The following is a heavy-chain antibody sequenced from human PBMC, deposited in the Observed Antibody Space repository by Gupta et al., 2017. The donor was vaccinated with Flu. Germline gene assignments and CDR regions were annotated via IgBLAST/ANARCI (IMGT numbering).Heavy chain of an antibody. J-gene: IGHJ3*02. CDR3: ARWGRVTTGAFDI. CDR2: IYTSGST. D-gene: IGHD4-4*01. Sequence: QVQLQESGPGLVKPSQTLSLTCTVSGGSISSGSYYWCWIRQPAGKGLEWIGRIYTSGSTNYNPSLKSRVTISVDTSKNQFSLKLSSVTAADTAVYYCARWGRVTTGAFDIWGQGTMVTVSS. CDR1: GGSISSGSYY. V-gene: IGHV4-61*02.